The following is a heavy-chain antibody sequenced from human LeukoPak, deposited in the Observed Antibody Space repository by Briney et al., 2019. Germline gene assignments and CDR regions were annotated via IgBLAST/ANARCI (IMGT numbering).Heavy chain of an antibody. CDR2: MNPNSGNT. Sequence: ASVKVSCKASGYTFTSYDINWVRQATGQGLEWMGWMNPNSGNTGYAQKFQGRVTMTRNTSISTAYMELSSLRSEDTAVYYCASKKGRPRSGWYYYYYYMDVWGKGTTVTVSS. CDR3: ASKKGRPRSGWYYYYYYMDV. V-gene: IGHV1-8*01. D-gene: IGHD6-19*01. J-gene: IGHJ6*03. CDR1: GYTFTSYD.